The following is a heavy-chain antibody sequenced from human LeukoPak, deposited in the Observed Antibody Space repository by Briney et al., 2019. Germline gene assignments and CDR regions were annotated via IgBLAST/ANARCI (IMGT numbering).Heavy chain of an antibody. J-gene: IGHJ4*02. CDR2: INPSGGST. Sequence: VASVKVSCKASGYTFTSYYIHWVRQAPGQGLEWMGIINPSGGSTNYAQKFQGRVTITADKSTSTAYMELSSLRSEDTAVYYCAREPGSTPMGDYWGQATLVTVSS. V-gene: IGHV1-46*01. CDR1: GYTFTSYY. CDR3: AREPGSTPMGDY. D-gene: IGHD2-2*01.